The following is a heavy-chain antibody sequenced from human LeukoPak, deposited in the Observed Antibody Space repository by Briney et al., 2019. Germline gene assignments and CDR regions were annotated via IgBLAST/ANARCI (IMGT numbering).Heavy chain of an antibody. CDR2: FKTKYHQV. CDR3: ARDPSGRAAAGRGDY. D-gene: IGHD6-13*01. V-gene: IGHV3-23*01. J-gene: IGHJ4*02. Sequence: GGSLRLSCVASGFTFSDYAMNWVRQAPGKGLEWVSTFKTKYHQVYYAESVRGRFTISTDNSRNTVFLQMNSLRAEDTALYYCARDPSGRAAAGRGDYWGQGTLVTVSS. CDR1: GFTFSDYA.